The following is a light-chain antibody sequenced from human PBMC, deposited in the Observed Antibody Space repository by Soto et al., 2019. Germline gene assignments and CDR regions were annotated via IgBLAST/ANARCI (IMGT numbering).Light chain of an antibody. V-gene: IGLV1-47*01. J-gene: IGLJ2*01. CDR2: RSN. CDR1: SSNIGSNR. CDR3: AAWDDSLSGVL. Sequence: QPVLTQPPSASGTPGQRVTISCSGSSSNIGSNRVFWYQQLPGTAPKLLIYRSNQRPSGVPGRFSGSKSGTSASLAISGLRSEDEADYYCAAWDDSLSGVLFGGGTKLTVL.